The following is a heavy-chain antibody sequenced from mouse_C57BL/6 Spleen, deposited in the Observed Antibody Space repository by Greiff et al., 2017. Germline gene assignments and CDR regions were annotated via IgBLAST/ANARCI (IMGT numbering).Heavy chain of an antibody. J-gene: IGHJ3*01. V-gene: IGHV3-6*01. CDR2: ISYDGSN. CDR1: GYSITSGYY. Sequence: VQLQQSGPGLVQPSQSLSLTCSFTGYSITSGYYWDWIRQFPGNKLVWMGSISYDGSNNYNPPLKNRISTTRDTSKSQFFLEFNAVTAEDTAAYYCADGNLAWFAYWGQGTLVTVSA. CDR3: ADGNLAWFAY. D-gene: IGHD2-1*01.